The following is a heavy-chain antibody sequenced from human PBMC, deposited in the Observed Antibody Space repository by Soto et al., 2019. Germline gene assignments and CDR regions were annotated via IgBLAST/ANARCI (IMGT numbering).Heavy chain of an antibody. Sequence: EVQLVESGGGLVQPGGSLRLSCAASGFTFSSYWMSWVRQTPGKGMEWVANIKQDGNEKYYVDSVKGRFTISRDNTENSLSLHMNSLSAEDTAVYYCARGSGYGLQPFDYWGQGTLVTVSS. CDR3: ARGSGYGLQPFDY. CDR2: IKQDGNEK. CDR1: GFTFSSYW. D-gene: IGHD3-22*01. V-gene: IGHV3-7*04. J-gene: IGHJ4*02.